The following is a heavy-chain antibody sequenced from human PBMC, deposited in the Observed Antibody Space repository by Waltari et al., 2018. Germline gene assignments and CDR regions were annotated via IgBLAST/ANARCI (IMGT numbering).Heavy chain of an antibody. V-gene: IGHV3-23*01. CDR1: GFILSHYD. D-gene: IGHD3-10*01. J-gene: IGHJ4*02. Sequence: EVQLLESGGGLVQPGGSLRLACPASGFILSHYDMNRVRQAPGKGLVWVSGVTADGRSIFYADSVRGRFTVSRDNSKSTLYLQMNSLRADDTAVYYCVKERGITSSPENYFDSWGQGTLVTVSS. CDR3: VKERGITSSPENYFDS. CDR2: VTADGRSI.